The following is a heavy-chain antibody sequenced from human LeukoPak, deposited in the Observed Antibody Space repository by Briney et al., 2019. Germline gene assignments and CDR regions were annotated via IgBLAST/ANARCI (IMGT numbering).Heavy chain of an antibody. CDR1: GFTFSSYA. CDR3: AKDSPVAYYYDSSGDPGDV. D-gene: IGHD3-22*01. CDR2: IIGSGGST. V-gene: IGHV3-23*01. Sequence: PGGSLRLSCAASGFTFSSYAMSWVRQAPGKGLEWVSAIIGSGGSTHYADSVKGRFTISRDNSKNTLYLQMNSLRAEDTAVYYCAKDSPVAYYYDSSGDPGDVWGKGTPVTVSS. J-gene: IGHJ6*04.